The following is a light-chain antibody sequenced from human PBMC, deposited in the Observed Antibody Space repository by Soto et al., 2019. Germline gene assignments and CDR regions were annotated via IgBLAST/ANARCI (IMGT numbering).Light chain of an antibody. J-gene: IGKJ2*01. CDR2: DAS. CDR1: QRISFW. CDR3: QQYYISPYI. Sequence: DIQMTQSPSTLDASVGHRVTITCRASQRISFWLAWYQQKPGKAPKLLVYDASNLESGVPSRFSGSGSGTDFRLTINSLQPEDFSTYYCQQYYISPYIFGQGTKLEIK. V-gene: IGKV1-5*01.